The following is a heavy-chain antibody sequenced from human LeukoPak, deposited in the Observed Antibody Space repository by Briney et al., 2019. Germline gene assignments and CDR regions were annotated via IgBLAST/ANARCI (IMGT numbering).Heavy chain of an antibody. D-gene: IGHD5-12*01. J-gene: IGHJ4*02. V-gene: IGHV4-38-2*02. Sequence: SGTLSLTCTVSGYSISSGYYWGWIRQPPGKGLEWIGSIYHSGSTYYNPSLKSRVTISVDTSKNQFSLKLSSVTAADTAVYYCARSSATSGSFHDYWGQGTLVTVSS. CDR3: ARSSATSGSFHDY. CDR1: GYSISSGYY. CDR2: IYHSGST.